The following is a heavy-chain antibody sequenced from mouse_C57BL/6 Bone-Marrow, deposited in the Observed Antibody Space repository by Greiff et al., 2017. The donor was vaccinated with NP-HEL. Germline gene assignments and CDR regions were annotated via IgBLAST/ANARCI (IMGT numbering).Heavy chain of an antibody. D-gene: IGHD5-1*01. V-gene: IGHV14-4*01. CDR2: IDPENGDT. CDR1: GFNIKDDY. J-gene: IGHJ4*01. Sequence: EVQLQQSGAELVRPGASVKLSCTASGFNIKDDYMHWVKQRPEQGLEWIGWIDPENGDTEYASKFQGKATITADTSSNTAYLQLSSLTSEDTAVYYCTTFFLPYYYAMDYWGQGTSVTVSS. CDR3: TTFFLPYYYAMDY.